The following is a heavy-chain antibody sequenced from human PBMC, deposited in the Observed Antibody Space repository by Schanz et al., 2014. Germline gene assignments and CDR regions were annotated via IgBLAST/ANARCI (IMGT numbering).Heavy chain of an antibody. J-gene: IGHJ6*03. Sequence: EVQLLESGGGLVQPGGSLRLSCAASGFTFRNYGMSWVRQAPGQGLEWVSSLTGSGGGTYYADSVRGRFAISRDNSKTTLYLHMNSLRAADKAVYYCARQRIGYQHERYYCYMDVWGRGTTVTVSS. D-gene: IGHD2-2*01. CDR1: GFTFRNYG. CDR2: LTGSGGGT. V-gene: IGHV3-23*01. CDR3: ARQRIGYQHERYYCYMDV.